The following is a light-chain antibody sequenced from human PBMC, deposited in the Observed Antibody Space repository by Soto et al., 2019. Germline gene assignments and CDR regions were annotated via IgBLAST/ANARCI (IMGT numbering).Light chain of an antibody. CDR3: QQYNSYSRT. CDR1: QSISSW. V-gene: IGKV1-5*01. Sequence: DIQMTQSPSTLSASVGNRVTLTCRASQSISSWLAWYQQKPGKAPKLLIYDAYSLESGVTSRFRGSGSGTEFTLTISSLQPDDFATYYCQQYNSYSRTFGQGTKVEIK. J-gene: IGKJ1*01. CDR2: DAY.